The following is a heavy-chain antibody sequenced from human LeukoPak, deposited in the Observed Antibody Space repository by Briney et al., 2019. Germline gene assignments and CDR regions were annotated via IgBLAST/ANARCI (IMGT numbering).Heavy chain of an antibody. CDR3: ASLISAAATS. CDR1: GGSISSSSYY. CDR2: IYYSGSTS. J-gene: IGHJ5*02. D-gene: IGHD6-13*01. V-gene: IGHV4-39*01. Sequence: SETLSLTCTVSGGSISSSSYYWGWIRQPPGKGLERIVSIYYSGSTSSYNPSLKSPVTISVDTSKNQFSLELSSVTAADTAVYYCASLISAAATSWGQGTLVTVSS.